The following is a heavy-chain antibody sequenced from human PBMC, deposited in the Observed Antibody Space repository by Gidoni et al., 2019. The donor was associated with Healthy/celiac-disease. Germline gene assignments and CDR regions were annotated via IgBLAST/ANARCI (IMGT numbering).Heavy chain of an antibody. J-gene: IGHJ4*02. CDR1: GFTFSSYA. Sequence: QVQLVESGGGVVQPGRSLRLSCAASGFTFSSYAMHGVRQAPGKGLEWVAVISYDGSNKYYADSVKGRFTISRDNSKNTLYLQMNSLRAEDTAVYYCARGKAAADQIDYWGQGTLVTVSS. V-gene: IGHV3-30-3*01. D-gene: IGHD6-13*01. CDR3: ARGKAAADQIDY. CDR2: ISYDGSNK.